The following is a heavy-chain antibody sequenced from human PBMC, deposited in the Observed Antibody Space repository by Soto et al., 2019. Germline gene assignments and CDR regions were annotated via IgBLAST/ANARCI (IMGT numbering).Heavy chain of an antibody. CDR1: GGSISSGGYY. Sequence: SETLSLTCTVSGGSISSGGYYWSWIRQHPGKGLEWIGYIYYSGSTYYNPSLKSRVTISVDTSKNQFSLKLSSVTAADTAVYYCARVGAAQWSYRPPPWSPVDYWGQGTLVTVSS. V-gene: IGHV4-31*03. D-gene: IGHD3-16*02. CDR2: IYYSGST. CDR3: ARVGAAQWSYRPPPWSPVDY. J-gene: IGHJ4*02.